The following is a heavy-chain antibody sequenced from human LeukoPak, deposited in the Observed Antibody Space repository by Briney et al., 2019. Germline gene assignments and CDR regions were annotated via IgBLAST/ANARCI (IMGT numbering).Heavy chain of an antibody. V-gene: IGHV3-48*03. CDR3: ARDWVSSSWPYYYYYGMDV. Sequence: GGSLRLSCAASGFTFSSYEMNWVRQAPGKGLEWVSYISSSGSTIYYADSVRGRFTISRDNAKNSLYLQMNSLRAEDTAVYYCARDWVSSSWPYYYYYGMDVWGQGTTVTVSS. J-gene: IGHJ6*02. CDR2: ISSSGSTI. D-gene: IGHD6-13*01. CDR1: GFTFSSYE.